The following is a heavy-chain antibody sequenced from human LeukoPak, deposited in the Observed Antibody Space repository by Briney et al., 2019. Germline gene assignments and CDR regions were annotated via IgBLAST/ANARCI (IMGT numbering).Heavy chain of an antibody. V-gene: IGHV5-51*01. CDR3: ARQKSAYDSEFDY. Sequence: GESLKISCKGSGYTFTTYWIGWVRPMPGKGLEWMGIIYPGDSDTRYSPSFQGQVTISADKSISTAYLQWSSLKASDTAMYYCARQKSAYDSEFDYWGQGTLVTVSS. CDR2: IYPGDSDT. J-gene: IGHJ4*02. CDR1: GYTFTTYW. D-gene: IGHD3-3*01.